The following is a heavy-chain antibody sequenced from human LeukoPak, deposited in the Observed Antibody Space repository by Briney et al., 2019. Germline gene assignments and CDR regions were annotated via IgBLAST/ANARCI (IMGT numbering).Heavy chain of an antibody. CDR2: IYYSGST. V-gene: IGHV4-59*01. J-gene: IGHJ5*02. CDR3: ARTRLDIVVVPAARWFDP. CDR1: GGSFSGYY. Sequence: SETLSLTCAVYGGSFSGYYWSWIRQPPGKGLEWIGYIYYSGSTNYNPSLKSRVTISVDTSKNQFSLKLSSVTAADTAVYYCARTRLDIVVVPAARWFDPWGQGTLVTVSS. D-gene: IGHD2-2*01.